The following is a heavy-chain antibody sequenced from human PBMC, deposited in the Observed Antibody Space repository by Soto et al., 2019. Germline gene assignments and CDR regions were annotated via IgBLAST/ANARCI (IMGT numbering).Heavy chain of an antibody. J-gene: IGHJ6*02. CDR2: INPNSGGT. CDR1: GYTFTGYY. D-gene: IGHD3-9*01. V-gene: IGHV1-2*02. CDR3: ARDDILTGYHYYYYGMDV. Sequence: QVQLVQSGAEVKKPGASVKVSCKASGYTFTGYYMHWVRQAPEQGLEWMGWINPNSGGTNYAQKFQGRVTMTRDTSISTAYMELSRLRSDDTAVYYCARDDILTGYHYYYYGMDVWGQGTTVTVSS.